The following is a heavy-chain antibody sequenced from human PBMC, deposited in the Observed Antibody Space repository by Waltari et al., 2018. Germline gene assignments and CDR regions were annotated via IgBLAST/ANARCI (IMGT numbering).Heavy chain of an antibody. CDR1: GGSFSGYY. V-gene: IGHV4-34*01. CDR2: INHSGST. Sequence: QEQLQQWGAGLLKPSETLSLTCAVYGGSFSGYYWSWIRQPPGKGLEWIGEINHSGSTNYNPSLKSRVTISVDTSKNQFSLKLSSVTAADTAVYYCARLPYTAMVDYWGQGTLVTVSS. CDR3: ARLPYTAMVDY. J-gene: IGHJ4*02. D-gene: IGHD5-18*01.